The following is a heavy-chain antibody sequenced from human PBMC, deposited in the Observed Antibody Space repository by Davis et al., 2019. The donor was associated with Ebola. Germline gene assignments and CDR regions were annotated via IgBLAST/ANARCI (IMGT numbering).Heavy chain of an antibody. CDR3: ARVVTMVRGGWFDP. J-gene: IGHJ5*02. CDR2: ISADNGNT. Sequence: AASVKVSCKASGYTFTSYDLSWVRQAPGQGLEWMGWISADNGNTNYAQKLQGRVTMTTDASTSTAYMELRSLRSDDTAVYYCARVVTMVRGGWFDPWGQGTLVTVSS. D-gene: IGHD3-10*01. CDR1: GYTFTSYD. V-gene: IGHV1-18*01.